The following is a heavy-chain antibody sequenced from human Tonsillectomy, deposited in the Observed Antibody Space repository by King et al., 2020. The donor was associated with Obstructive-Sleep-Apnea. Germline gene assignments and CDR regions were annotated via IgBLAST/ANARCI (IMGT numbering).Heavy chain of an antibody. D-gene: IGHD6-19*01. CDR1: GFTFDDYG. CDR2: ISWNSGSI. Sequence: EVQLVEFGGVLVQPGRSLRLSCAASGFTFDDYGMHWVRQAPGKGLEWVSGISWNSGSIGYADSVKGRFTMSRDNAKNSLFLQMNSLRAEDTALYYCAKSFSSGWYVPFDYWGQGTLVTVSS. V-gene: IGHV3-9*01. CDR3: AKSFSSGWYVPFDY. J-gene: IGHJ4*02.